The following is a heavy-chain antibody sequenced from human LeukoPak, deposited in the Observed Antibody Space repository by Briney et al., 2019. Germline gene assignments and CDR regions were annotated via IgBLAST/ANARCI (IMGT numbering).Heavy chain of an antibody. V-gene: IGHV3-21*01. D-gene: IGHD3-22*01. J-gene: IGHJ4*02. CDR2: ISSSSSYI. CDR1: GFTFSSYA. Sequence: GGSLRLSCAASGFTFSSYAMSWVRQAPGKGLEWVSSISSSSSYIHYADSVKGRFTISRDNAKNSLYLQMNSLRAEDTAVYYCARADSSGYYPFDYWGQGTLVTVSS. CDR3: ARADSSGYYPFDY.